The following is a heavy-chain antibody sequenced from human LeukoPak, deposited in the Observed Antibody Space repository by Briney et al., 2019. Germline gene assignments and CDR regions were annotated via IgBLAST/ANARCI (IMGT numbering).Heavy chain of an antibody. CDR1: GFTFSTYG. Sequence: GGSLRLSCAASGFTFSTYGMHWVRQAPGKGLEWVALISYDGSNKYYADSVKGRFTISRDNSKNTLYLQMNSLRAEDTAVYYCAKDPRHYGSVTYIVLDYWGQGILVTVSS. CDR3: AKDPRHYGSVTYIVLDY. V-gene: IGHV3-30*18. J-gene: IGHJ4*02. D-gene: IGHD3-10*01. CDR2: ISYDGSNK.